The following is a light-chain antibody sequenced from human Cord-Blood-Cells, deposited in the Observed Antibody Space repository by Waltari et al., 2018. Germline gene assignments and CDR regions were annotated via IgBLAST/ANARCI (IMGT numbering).Light chain of an antibody. CDR3: QQYYSTPYT. Sequence: DIVMTQSPDSLAVSLGERATLNCKSSQSVLYSSNNKNYLAWYQQKPGRPPKLLIYWASTRESGVPDRFRGSVSGTDFTLTISSLQAEDVAVYYCQQYYSTPYTFGQGTKLEIK. J-gene: IGKJ2*01. CDR2: WAS. CDR1: QSVLYSSNNKNY. V-gene: IGKV4-1*01.